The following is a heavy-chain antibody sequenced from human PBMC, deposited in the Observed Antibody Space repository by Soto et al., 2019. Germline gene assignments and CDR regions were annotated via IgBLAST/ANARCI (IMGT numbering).Heavy chain of an antibody. Sequence: PGGSLRLSCAASGFTFSSYAMSWVRQAPGKGLEWVSAISGSGGSTYHADSVKGRFTISRDNSKNTLYLQMNSLRAEDTAVYYCAKDGPAARPVAYYFDYWGQGTLVTVSS. D-gene: IGHD6-6*01. J-gene: IGHJ4*02. V-gene: IGHV3-23*01. CDR2: ISGSGGST. CDR1: GFTFSSYA. CDR3: AKDGPAARPVAYYFDY.